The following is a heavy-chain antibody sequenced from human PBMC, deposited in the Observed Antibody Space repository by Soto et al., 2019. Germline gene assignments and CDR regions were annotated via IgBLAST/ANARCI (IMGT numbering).Heavy chain of an antibody. CDR3: ARGKDYGGDFDY. CDR2: IYHSGST. J-gene: IGHJ4*02. CDR1: GGSISSGGYS. D-gene: IGHD4-17*01. Sequence: PSETLSLTCAVSGGSISSGGYSWSWIRQPPGKGLEWIGYIYHSGSTYYNPSLKSRVTISVDRSENQFSLKLSSVTAADTAVYYCARGKDYGGDFDYWGQGTLVTVSS. V-gene: IGHV4-30-2*01.